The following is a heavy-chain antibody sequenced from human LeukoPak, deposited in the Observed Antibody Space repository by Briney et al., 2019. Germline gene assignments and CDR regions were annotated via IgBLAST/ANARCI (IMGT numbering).Heavy chain of an antibody. CDR1: GFTFSSYA. V-gene: IGHV3-23*01. CDR2: ISGSGGST. CDR3: ARDTVTVAFDI. Sequence: GGSLRLSCVASGFTFSSYAMSWVRQAPGKGLDWVSTISGSGGSTYYADSVKGRFTISRDNSKNTLYLQMNSLRAEDTAVNYCARDTVTVAFDIWGQGTMVTVSS. D-gene: IGHD4-17*01. J-gene: IGHJ3*02.